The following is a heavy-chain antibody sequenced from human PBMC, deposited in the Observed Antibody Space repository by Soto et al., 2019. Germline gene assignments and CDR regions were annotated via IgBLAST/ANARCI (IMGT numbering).Heavy chain of an antibody. CDR1: GYDFTTYW. V-gene: IGHV5-51*01. J-gene: IGHJ6*02. CDR3: AKVIPTIFGVVIPCGMDV. CDR2: IYPGDSDT. D-gene: IGHD3-3*01. Sequence: PGESLKISCKGSGYDFTTYWIGWVRQMPGKGLEWMGIIYPGDSDTRYSPSFQGQVTISADSSISTAYLQMNSLRAEDTAVYYCAKVIPTIFGVVIPCGMDVWGQGTTVTVSS.